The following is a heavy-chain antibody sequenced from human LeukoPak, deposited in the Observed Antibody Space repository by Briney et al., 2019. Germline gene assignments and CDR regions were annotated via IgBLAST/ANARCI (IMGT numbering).Heavy chain of an antibody. V-gene: IGHV4-39*01. CDR3: ARHVDSGNYPRYFDY. J-gene: IGHJ4*02. Sequence: SETLSLTCTVSGGSISSSSYSWGWIRQPPGKGLEWIGSIYYSGSTYYNPSLKSRVTISVDTSKNQFSLKLSSVTAADTAVYHCARHVDSGNYPRYFDYWGQGTLVTVSS. D-gene: IGHD1-26*01. CDR1: GGSISSSSYS. CDR2: IYYSGST.